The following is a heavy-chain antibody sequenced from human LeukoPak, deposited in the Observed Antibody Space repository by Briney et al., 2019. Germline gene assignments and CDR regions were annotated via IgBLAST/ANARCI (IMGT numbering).Heavy chain of an antibody. CDR1: GYTSTSYG. D-gene: IGHD6-13*01. CDR2: INPSGGST. CDR3: ARAPELYSSSRSVFDY. V-gene: IGHV1-46*01. Sequence: ASVKVSCKASGYTSTSYGISWVRQAPGQGLEWMGIINPSGGSTSYAQKFQGRVTMTRDTSTSTVYMELSSLRSEDTAVYYCARAPELYSSSRSVFDYWGQGTLVTVSS. J-gene: IGHJ4*02.